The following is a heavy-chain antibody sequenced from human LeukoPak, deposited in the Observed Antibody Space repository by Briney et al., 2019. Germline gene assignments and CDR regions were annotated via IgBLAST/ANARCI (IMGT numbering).Heavy chain of an antibody. CDR1: GGAFSGYY. V-gene: IGHV4-34*01. D-gene: IGHD3-16*02. Sequence: SETLSLTCAVSGGAFSGYYWSWIRQAPGKGLEWIGEMIHSGSSNYNPSLRSRVTISADTSKIHFSLRLTSVTAADTAVYYCARGLVRYDYVWGSYRSSGRFDYWGQGTLVTVSS. CDR2: MIHSGSS. CDR3: ARGLVRYDYVWGSYRSSGRFDY. J-gene: IGHJ4*02.